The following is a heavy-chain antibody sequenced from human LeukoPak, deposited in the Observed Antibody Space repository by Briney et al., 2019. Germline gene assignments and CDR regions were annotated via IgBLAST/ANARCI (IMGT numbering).Heavy chain of an antibody. CDR3: ARAPRYSSGWYGY. CDR2: INHSGST. J-gene: IGHJ4*02. V-gene: IGHV4-34*01. CDR1: GGSFSGYY. D-gene: IGHD6-19*01. Sequence: SETLSLTCAVYGGSFSGYYWSWIRQPPGKGLEWIGEINHSGSTNYNPSLKSRVTISVDTSKSQFSLKLSSVTAADTAVYYCARAPRYSSGWYGYWGQGTLVTVSS.